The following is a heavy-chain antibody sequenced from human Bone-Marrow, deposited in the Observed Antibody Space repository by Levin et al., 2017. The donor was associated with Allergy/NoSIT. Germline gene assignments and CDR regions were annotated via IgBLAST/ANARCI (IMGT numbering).Heavy chain of an antibody. V-gene: IGHV3-74*01. J-gene: IGHJ4*02. Sequence: SCASSLFRFLTSFLPWVRHAPGKGLVWVSHINNDGSTTTYADSVKGRFTISLSPAKNTLYLQMNSLRVEDTAVYYCARDNWGIDSWGQGTLVTVSP. CDR3: ARDNWGIDS. CDR2: INNDGSTT. CDR1: LFRFLTSF. D-gene: IGHD7-27*01.